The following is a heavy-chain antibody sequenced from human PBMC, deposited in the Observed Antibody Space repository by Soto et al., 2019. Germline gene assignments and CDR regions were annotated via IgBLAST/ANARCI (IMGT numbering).Heavy chain of an antibody. CDR1: GFTFSSYW. CDR3: AKVRGYSYGYYYYYMDV. CDR2: ISGSGGST. D-gene: IGHD5-18*01. J-gene: IGHJ6*03. V-gene: IGHV3-23*01. Sequence: GSLRLSCAASGFTFSSYWMHWVRQAPGKGLEWVSRISGSGGSTCYADSVKGRFTISRDNSKNTLYLQMNSLRAEDTAVYYCAKVRGYSYGYYYYYMDVWGKGTTVTVSS.